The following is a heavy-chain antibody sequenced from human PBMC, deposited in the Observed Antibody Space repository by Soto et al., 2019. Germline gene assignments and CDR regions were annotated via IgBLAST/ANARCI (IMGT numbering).Heavy chain of an antibody. CDR2: IKQDGSEK. CDR3: ARESGYYDFWSGYPQYYYYGMDV. V-gene: IGHV3-7*01. D-gene: IGHD3-3*01. J-gene: IGHJ6*02. CDR1: GFTFSSYW. Sequence: SLRLSCAASGFTFSSYWMSWVRQAPGKGLEWVANIKQDGSEKYYVDSVKGRFTISRDNAKNSLYLQMDSLRAEDTAVYYCARESGYYDFWSGYPQYYYYGMDVWGQGTTVTVSS.